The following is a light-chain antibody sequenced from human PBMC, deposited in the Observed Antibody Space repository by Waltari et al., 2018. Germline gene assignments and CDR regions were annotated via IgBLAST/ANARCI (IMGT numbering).Light chain of an antibody. CDR3: QQYYIAPWT. Sequence: DVVMTQSPDSLAMSLGERATINCKSTQSVSYSPDNKNYLAWFQQKPGQPPKLRIYWASTRESGVPDRFTGSGSGTDVTLTINSLQAEDVAVYYCQQYYIAPWTFGQGSKVEIK. CDR1: QSVSYSPDNKNY. CDR2: WAS. V-gene: IGKV4-1*01. J-gene: IGKJ1*01.